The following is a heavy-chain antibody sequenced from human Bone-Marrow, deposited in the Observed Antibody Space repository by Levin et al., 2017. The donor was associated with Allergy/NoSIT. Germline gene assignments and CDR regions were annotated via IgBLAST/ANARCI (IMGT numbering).Heavy chain of an antibody. CDR3: ARDEHGMDV. CDR1: GGSISSYY. J-gene: IGHJ6*02. V-gene: IGHV4-59*01. CDR2: IYYSGST. Sequence: SQTLSLTCTVSGGSISSYYWSWIRQPPGKGLEWIGYIYYSGSTNYNPSLKSRVTISVDTSKNQFSLKLSSVTAADTAVYYCARDEHGMDVWGQGTTVTVSS.